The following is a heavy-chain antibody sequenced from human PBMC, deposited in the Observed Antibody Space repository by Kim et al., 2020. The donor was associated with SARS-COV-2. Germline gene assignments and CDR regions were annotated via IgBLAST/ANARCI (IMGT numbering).Heavy chain of an antibody. CDR3: ARTGNWNDVWFDP. D-gene: IGHD1-1*01. V-gene: IGHV4-34*01. J-gene: IGHJ5*02. Sequence: YNPSLKRRVTISVDTSKIPFSLKLSSVTAADMAVYYWARTGNWNDVWFDPWGHGTLVTVSS.